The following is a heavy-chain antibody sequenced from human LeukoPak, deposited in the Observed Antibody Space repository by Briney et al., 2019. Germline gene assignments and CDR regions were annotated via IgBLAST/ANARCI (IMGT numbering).Heavy chain of an antibody. CDR2: ISSSGSTI. CDR1: GFTFSSYA. V-gene: IGHV3-48*04. D-gene: IGHD2-15*01. J-gene: IGHJ6*02. CDR3: DIVVVVAAPYYYYGMDV. Sequence: GGSLRLSCAASGFTFSSYAMSWVRQAPGKGLEWVSYISSSGSTIYYADSVKGRFTISRDNAKNSLYLQMNSLRAEDTAVYARDIVVVVAAPYYYYGMDVWGQGTTVTVSS.